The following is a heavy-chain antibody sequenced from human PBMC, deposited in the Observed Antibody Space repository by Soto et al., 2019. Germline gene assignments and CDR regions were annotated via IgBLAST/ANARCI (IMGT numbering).Heavy chain of an antibody. CDR1: GGSISSYY. CDR2: IYYSGST. J-gene: IGHJ4*02. V-gene: IGHV4-59*01. CDR3: ARSYSSSWFYFDY. D-gene: IGHD6-13*01. Sequence: SETLSLTCTVSGGSISSYYWSWIRQPPGKGLEWIGYIYYSGSTNYNPSLKSRVTISVDTSKNQFSLKLSSVTAADTAVYYCARSYSSSWFYFDYWGQGTLVTVSS.